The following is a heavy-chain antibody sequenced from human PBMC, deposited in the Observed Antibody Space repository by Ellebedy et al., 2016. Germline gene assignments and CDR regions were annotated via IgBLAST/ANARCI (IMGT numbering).Heavy chain of an antibody. D-gene: IGHD3-3*01. CDR1: GGSISSDIYY. CDR3: ARSSTYYDFWSGLYYYYYYMDV. J-gene: IGHJ6*03. CDR2: IYYSGRT. V-gene: IGHV4-39*07. Sequence: SETLSLXXTVSGGSISSDIYYWGWIRQPPGEGLEWIGSIYYSGRTYYNPSLKSRVTISVDTSKNQFSLKLSSVTAADTAVYYCARSSTYYDFWSGLYYYYYYMDVWGKGTTVTVSS.